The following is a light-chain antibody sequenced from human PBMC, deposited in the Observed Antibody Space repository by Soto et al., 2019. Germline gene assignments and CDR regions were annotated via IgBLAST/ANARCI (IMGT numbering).Light chain of an antibody. J-gene: IGKJ1*01. Sequence: EIVLTQSPATLSLSPGERATLSCRASQSVSSSLAWYQQKPGQAPRLLIYDASNRATGIPSRFSGSGSGTDFTLTISSLQPEDFATYYCQQSYSPLWGTCGQGTKVDI. CDR3: QQSYSPLWGT. CDR2: DAS. CDR1: QSVSSS. V-gene: IGKV3-11*01.